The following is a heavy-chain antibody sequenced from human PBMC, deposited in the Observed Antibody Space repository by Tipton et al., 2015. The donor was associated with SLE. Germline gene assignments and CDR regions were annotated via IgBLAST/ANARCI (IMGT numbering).Heavy chain of an antibody. CDR3: AGSISWSPNWFDP. D-gene: IGHD2-2*01. Sequence: GLVKPSETLSLTCSVSGGSINVYYWSWVRQPPGKGLEWIGYVSYSGSTNYNPSLQSRVTISVDTSKNQISLKVYSVTAADTAVYYCAGSISWSPNWFDPWGLGTLVTVSS. CDR1: GGSINVYY. CDR2: VSYSGST. V-gene: IGHV4-59*08. J-gene: IGHJ5*02.